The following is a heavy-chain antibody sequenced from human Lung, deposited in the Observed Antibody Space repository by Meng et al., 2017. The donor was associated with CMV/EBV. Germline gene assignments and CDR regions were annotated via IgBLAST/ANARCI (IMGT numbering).Heavy chain of an antibody. CDR3: ARVVVVPAAKKFDP. Sequence: KASGYTCTGYYMHWVRQAPGQGLEWMGWINPNSGGTNYAQKFQGRVTMTRDTSISTAYMELSRLRSDDTAVYYCARVVVVPAAKKFDPWGQGTLVTVSS. CDR2: INPNSGGT. CDR1: GYTCTGYY. V-gene: IGHV1-2*02. J-gene: IGHJ5*02. D-gene: IGHD2-2*01.